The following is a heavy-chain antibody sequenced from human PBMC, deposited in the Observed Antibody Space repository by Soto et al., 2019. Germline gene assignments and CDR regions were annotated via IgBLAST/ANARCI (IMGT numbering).Heavy chain of an antibody. CDR3: ARERLSGSSSWEYYFDY. CDR2: IIPIFGTA. V-gene: IGHV1-69*06. D-gene: IGHD6-13*01. CDR1: GGTFSSYA. Sequence: SVKVSCKASGGTFSSYAISWVRQAPGQGLEWMGGIIPIFGTANYAQKFQGRVTITADKSTSTAYMELSSLRSEDTAVYYCARERLSGSSSWEYYFDYWGQGTLVTVSS. J-gene: IGHJ4*02.